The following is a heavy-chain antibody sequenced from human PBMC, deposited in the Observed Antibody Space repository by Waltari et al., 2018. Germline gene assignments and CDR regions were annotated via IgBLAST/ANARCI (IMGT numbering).Heavy chain of an antibody. Sequence: QVQVVQPGAELKKPGAPVKDSCKLPDSTTYETTIPWVRQAVGHGLRWRGGFDPKKGKTIHEQNFQGRVTRAEDTSNDTAYMGLSSLRSDDTAVLYCVTGRIMKSVGGVLVIDHGLRAGYFQFWGQGTLVAVSS. V-gene: IGHV1-24*01. CDR3: VTGRIMKSVGGVLVIDHGLRAGYFQF. CDR1: DSTTYETT. D-gene: IGHD3-16*02. J-gene: IGHJ1*01. CDR2: FDPKKGKT.